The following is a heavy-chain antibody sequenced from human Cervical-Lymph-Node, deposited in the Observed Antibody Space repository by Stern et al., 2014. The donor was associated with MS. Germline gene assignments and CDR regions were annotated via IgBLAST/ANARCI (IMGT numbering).Heavy chain of an antibody. CDR2: FDPEDGET. V-gene: IGHV1-24*01. D-gene: IGHD3-3*01. Sequence: VQLVESGAEVKKPGASVKVSCKVSGYTLTELSMHWVRQAPGKGLEWMGGFDPEDGETLYAQKFPGRVTMTEDTSTDTAYMELSSLRSEDTAVYYCATDRDDFRSGYSAPTKGYGLDVWGQGTTVTVTS. J-gene: IGHJ6*02. CDR1: GYTLTELS. CDR3: ATDRDDFRSGYSAPTKGYGLDV.